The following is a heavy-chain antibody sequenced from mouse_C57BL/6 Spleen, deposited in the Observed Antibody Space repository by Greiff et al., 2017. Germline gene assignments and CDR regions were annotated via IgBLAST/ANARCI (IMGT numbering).Heavy chain of an antibody. V-gene: IGHV1-19*01. CDR3: ARGATVVAPFDY. Sequence: VHVKQSGPVLVKPGASVKMSCKASGYTFTDYYMNWVKQSHGKSLEWIGVINPYNGGTSYNQKFKGKATLTVDKSSSTAYMELNSLTSEDSAVYYCARGATVVAPFDYWGQGTTLTVSS. J-gene: IGHJ2*01. CDR2: INPYNGGT. D-gene: IGHD1-1*01. CDR1: GYTFTDYY.